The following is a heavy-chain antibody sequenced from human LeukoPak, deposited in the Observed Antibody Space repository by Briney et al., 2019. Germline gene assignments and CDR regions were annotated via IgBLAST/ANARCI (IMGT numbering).Heavy chain of an antibody. Sequence: PGGSLRLSCAASGLTLSTYWMHWVRQTPGKGLVWVSRINEGGGSTDYADSVKGRFTISRDNAKNTLYLQMNSLRAEDTAVYYCAKDLRGSHDYWGQGTLVTASA. D-gene: IGHD1-26*01. J-gene: IGHJ4*02. CDR1: GLTLSTYW. CDR3: AKDLRGSHDY. CDR2: INEGGGST. V-gene: IGHV3-74*01.